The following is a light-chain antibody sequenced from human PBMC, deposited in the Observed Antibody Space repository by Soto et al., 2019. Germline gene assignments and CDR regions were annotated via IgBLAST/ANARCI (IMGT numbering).Light chain of an antibody. V-gene: IGKV3-11*01. CDR3: QQRSNRPPMIT. CDR1: QSVSSY. CDR2: DAS. J-gene: IGKJ5*01. Sequence: EIVLTQSPATLSLSPGERATLSCRASQSVSSYLAWYQQKPGQAPRLLIYDASNRATGIPARFSGSGSGTDFTLSISSLEPEDFAIYDCQQRSNRPPMITFGHGTRLEIK.